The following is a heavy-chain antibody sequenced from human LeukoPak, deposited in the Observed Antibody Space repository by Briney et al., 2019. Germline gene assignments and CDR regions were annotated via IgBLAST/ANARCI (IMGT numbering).Heavy chain of an antibody. D-gene: IGHD2-15*01. CDR2: ISRNGGST. V-gene: IGHV3-64*04. CDR3: ARASLDIVVVVAATGVDY. CDR1: GFTFSNYA. Sequence: GGSLRLSCSASGFTFSNYAMHWVRQAPGKGLEYVSAISRNGGSTYYADSVKGRFTISRDNAKNSLYLQMNSLRAEDTAVYYCARASLDIVVVVAATGVDYWGQGTLVTVSS. J-gene: IGHJ4*02.